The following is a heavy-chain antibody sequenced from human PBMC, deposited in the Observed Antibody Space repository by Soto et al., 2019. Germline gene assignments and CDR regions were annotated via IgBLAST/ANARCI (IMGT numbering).Heavy chain of an antibody. CDR2: ISYDGSNK. D-gene: IGHD2-2*01. J-gene: IGHJ4*02. CDR1: RFTFSSCG. Sequence: QVQLVESGGGVVQPGRSLRLSCAASRFTFSSCGMHWVRQAPGKGLEWVALISYDGSNKYYADSVKGRFTISRDNSKNTLYLQMNSLRAEDTAVYYCAKQMYHAIVVVPAAVDYWGQGTLVTVSS. CDR3: AKQMYHAIVVVPAAVDY. V-gene: IGHV3-30*18.